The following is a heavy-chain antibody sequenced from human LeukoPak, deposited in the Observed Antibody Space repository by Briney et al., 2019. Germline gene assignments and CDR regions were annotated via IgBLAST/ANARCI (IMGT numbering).Heavy chain of an antibody. V-gene: IGHV4-39*01. CDR2: IYYSGST. J-gene: IGHJ5*02. CDR1: GGSISSSTYY. Sequence: SETLSLTCTVSGGSISSSTYYWGWIRQPPGKGLEWIGSIYYSGSTYYNPSLKSRVTISVDTSENQFSLKLSSVTAADTAVYYCARAIVGAVPFDPWGQGTLVTVSS. CDR3: ARAIVGAVPFDP. D-gene: IGHD1-26*01.